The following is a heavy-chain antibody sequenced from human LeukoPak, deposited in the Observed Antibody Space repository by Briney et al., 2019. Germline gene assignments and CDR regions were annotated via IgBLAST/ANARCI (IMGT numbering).Heavy chain of an antibody. V-gene: IGHV5-51*01. CDR1: GGIITKFW. CDR2: IYPADSDT. CDR3: ARLPHCGSDCYPNWFDS. Sequence: ISSEGAGGIITKFWICCGRPLPGKGLEMMRIIYPADSDTRYSPSFPGQVTISDDKSISTAYLQWTSLKTSDTATYYCARLPHCGSDCYPNWFDSWGQGTLVTVSS. D-gene: IGHD2-21*02. J-gene: IGHJ5*01.